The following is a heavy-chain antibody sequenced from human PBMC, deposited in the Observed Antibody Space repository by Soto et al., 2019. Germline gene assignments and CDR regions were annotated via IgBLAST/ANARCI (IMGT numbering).Heavy chain of an antibody. CDR2: ISSSGSTI. Sequence: GSLRLSCAASGFTFSSYEMNWVRQAPGKGLEWVSYISSSGSTIYYADSVKGRFTISRENAKNSLYLQMNSLRAEDTAVYYCDTYYYDSSGYYLNYWGQGNLVTFS. J-gene: IGHJ4*02. CDR3: DTYYYDSSGYYLNY. V-gene: IGHV3-48*03. D-gene: IGHD3-22*01. CDR1: GFTFSSYE.